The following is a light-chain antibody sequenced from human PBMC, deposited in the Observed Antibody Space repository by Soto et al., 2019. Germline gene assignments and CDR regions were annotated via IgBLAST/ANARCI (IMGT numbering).Light chain of an antibody. CDR1: QSVSSNF. J-gene: IGKJ1*01. CDR2: AAS. CDR3: QQYGSSPQT. V-gene: IGKV3-20*01. Sequence: ELVLTQSPGTLSLSPGERATLSCRASQSVSSNFLAWFQQKPGQAPRLLIYAASSRATGIPDRFSGSGSGTDFTLTISRLEPEEFAVYYCQQYGSSPQTFGQGTKVDIK.